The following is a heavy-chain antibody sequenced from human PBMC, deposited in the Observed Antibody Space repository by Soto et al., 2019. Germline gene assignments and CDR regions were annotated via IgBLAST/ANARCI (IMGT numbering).Heavy chain of an antibody. V-gene: IGHV3-53*01. Sequence: GESLKISCAASGFTVSSNYMSWVRQAPGKGLEWVSVIYSGGSTYYADSVKGRFTISRDNSKNTLYLQMNSLRAEDTAVYYCALQQLVTYWGQGTLVTVSS. J-gene: IGHJ4*02. D-gene: IGHD6-13*01. CDR3: ALQQLVTY. CDR1: GFTVSSNY. CDR2: IYSGGST.